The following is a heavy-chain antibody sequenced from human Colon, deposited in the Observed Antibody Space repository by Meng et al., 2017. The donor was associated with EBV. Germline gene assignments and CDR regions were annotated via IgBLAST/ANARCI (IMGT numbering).Heavy chain of an antibody. V-gene: IGHV4-4*02. CDR3: ARVRVIPAAVGFDY. CDR1: GGSISTSDW. D-gene: IGHD2-2*01. J-gene: IGHJ4*02. Sequence: GLLQAAGPGLVEPSGTLSLTCAVSGGSISTSDWWSWVRQPPGEGLEWIGEIYRGGGTNYNPSIKSRVTISVDTSNNHFSLKLSYVTAADTAVYYCARVRVIPAAVGFDYWGQGTLVTVSS. CDR2: IYRGGGT.